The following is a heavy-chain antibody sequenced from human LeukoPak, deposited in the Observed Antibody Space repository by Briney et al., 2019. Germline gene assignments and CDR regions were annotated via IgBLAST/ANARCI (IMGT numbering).Heavy chain of an antibody. Sequence: GESLKISCKGSGYSFTNYWIGWVRQMPGKGLEWMAIIFPGDSDTIYSSSFQGQVTVSVDKSISAAYLQWSSLKASDTAMYYCARGPRPLRYFDWPPANYDYWGQGTLVTVSS. D-gene: IGHD3-9*01. V-gene: IGHV5-51*01. CDR2: IFPGDSDT. CDR3: ARGPRPLRYFDWPPANYDY. J-gene: IGHJ4*02. CDR1: GYSFTNYW.